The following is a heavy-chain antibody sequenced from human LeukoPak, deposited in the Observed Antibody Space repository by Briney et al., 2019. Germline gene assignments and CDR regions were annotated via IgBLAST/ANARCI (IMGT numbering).Heavy chain of an antibody. CDR3: AREGDTGPYYYGMDV. Sequence: PGGSLRLSCAASGFTFSSYEMNWVRQAPGKGLEGVSYISSSGSTIYYADSVKGRFTISRDKGKISLYLQMNRLRAEDTAVCYCAREGDTGPYYYGMDVWGKGTTVTVSS. CDR1: GFTFSSYE. D-gene: IGHD3-16*01. J-gene: IGHJ6*04. CDR2: ISSSGSTI. V-gene: IGHV3-48*03.